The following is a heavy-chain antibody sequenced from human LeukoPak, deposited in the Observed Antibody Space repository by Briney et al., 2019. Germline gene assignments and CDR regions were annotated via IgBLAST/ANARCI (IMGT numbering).Heavy chain of an antibody. CDR2: INPSGGST. V-gene: IGHV1-46*01. CDR3: AKDMDVGDYGSGDYFDY. D-gene: IGHD3-10*01. J-gene: IGHJ4*02. Sequence: ASVKVSCKASGYSFTDYYMHWVRQAPGQGLEWMGVINPSGGSTSYAQKFQGRVTMTRDMSTSTVYMELSSLRSEDTAVYYCAKDMDVGDYGSGDYFDYCGQGTLVTVSS. CDR1: GYSFTDYY.